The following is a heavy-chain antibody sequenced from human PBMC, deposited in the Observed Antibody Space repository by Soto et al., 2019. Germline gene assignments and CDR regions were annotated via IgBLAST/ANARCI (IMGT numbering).Heavy chain of an antibody. J-gene: IGHJ6*03. Sequence: ASVKVSCKASGYTFTSYGISWVRQAPGQGLEWMGWINACNGNTNYSQKLQGRVTMTTDTSTSTAYMELSSLRSEDTAVYYCARGLGVVAAITDYYYYMDVWGKGTTVTVSS. D-gene: IGHD2-15*01. CDR2: INACNGNT. CDR1: GYTFTSYG. V-gene: IGHV1-18*01. CDR3: ARGLGVVAAITDYYYYMDV.